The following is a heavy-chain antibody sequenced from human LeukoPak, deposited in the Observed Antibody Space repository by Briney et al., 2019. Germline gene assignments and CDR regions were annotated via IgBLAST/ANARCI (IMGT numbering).Heavy chain of an antibody. CDR1: GFTFSSYG. Sequence: PGRSLRLSCAASGFTFSSYGMIWVRQAPGKGLEWVSAISGSGGSTYYADSVKGRFTISRDNSKNTLYLQMNSLRAEDTAVYYCAKECSGWLNYYYYYMDVWGKGTTVTISS. D-gene: IGHD6-19*01. CDR2: ISGSGGST. J-gene: IGHJ6*03. CDR3: AKECSGWLNYYYYYMDV. V-gene: IGHV3-23*01.